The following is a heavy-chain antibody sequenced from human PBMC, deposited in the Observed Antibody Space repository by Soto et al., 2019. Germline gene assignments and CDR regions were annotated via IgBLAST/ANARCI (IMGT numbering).Heavy chain of an antibody. D-gene: IGHD4-17*01. CDR3: AREELRTVRGFDY. J-gene: IGHJ4*02. CDR1: GGSISSYY. Sequence: QVQLQESGPGLVKPSETLSLTCTVSGGSISSYYWSWIRQPPGKGLEWIGYIYYSGSTNYNPSLKSRVTISVDASKNQFSLKLSSVTAADTAVYYCAREELRTVRGFDYWGQGTLVTVSS. CDR2: IYYSGST. V-gene: IGHV4-59*01.